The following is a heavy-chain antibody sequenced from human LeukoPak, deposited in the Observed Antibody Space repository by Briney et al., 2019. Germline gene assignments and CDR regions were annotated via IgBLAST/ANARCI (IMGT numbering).Heavy chain of an antibody. V-gene: IGHV4-59*01. J-gene: IGHJ4*02. CDR1: GGSISSYY. Sequence: SETLSLTCTVSGGSISSYYWSWIRQPPGKGLERIGYIYYSGSTNYNPSLKSRVTISVDTSKNQFSLKLSSVTAADTAVYYCARDRGYSYGLDYWGQGTLVTVSS. D-gene: IGHD5-18*01. CDR2: IYYSGST. CDR3: ARDRGYSYGLDY.